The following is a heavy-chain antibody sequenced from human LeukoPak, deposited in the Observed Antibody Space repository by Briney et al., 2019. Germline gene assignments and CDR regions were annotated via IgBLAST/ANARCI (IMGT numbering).Heavy chain of an antibody. CDR2: IHIYRGNT. D-gene: IGHD3-22*01. CDR1: GYTFTGYY. V-gene: IGHV1-18*04. J-gene: IGHJ3*02. CDR3: ARGGYYDSSGYLNDAFDI. Sequence: ASVKVSCKASGYTFTGYYMHWVRQAPGQGLEWMGWIHIYRGNTNYAQKFQGRVTMTTDTSTSTVYMEVRGLRSDDTAMYYCARGGYYDSSGYLNDAFDIWGQGTMVTVSS.